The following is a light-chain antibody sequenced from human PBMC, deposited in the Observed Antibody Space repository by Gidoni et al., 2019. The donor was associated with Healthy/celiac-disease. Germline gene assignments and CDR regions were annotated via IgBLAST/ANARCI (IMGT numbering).Light chain of an antibody. V-gene: IGKV1-39*01. CDR2: AAS. CDR1: QSISSY. Sequence: DLQITHVPPSPSAFVGDRVTITCRASQSISSYLNWYQQKPGKAPKLLIYAASSLQSGVPSRFSGSGSGTDFTLTISSLQPEDFATYYCQQSYSTPPTFXXXTKVEIK. CDR3: QQSYSTPPT. J-gene: IGKJ2*01.